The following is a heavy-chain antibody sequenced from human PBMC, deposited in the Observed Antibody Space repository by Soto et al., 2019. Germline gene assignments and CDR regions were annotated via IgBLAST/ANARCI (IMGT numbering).Heavy chain of an antibody. CDR2: IHYSGST. CDR3: AAHDSGGYYAEY. Sequence: QLQLQESGPGLVKPSETLSLTCTVSGDSDTIRDYYWGWIRQPPGKGLEWIGSIHYSGSTYYNPSLKSRVTISGDTSKKQFSLKLTSVTAADAALYYCAAHDSGGYYAEYWGQGTLVTVSA. V-gene: IGHV4-39*01. J-gene: IGHJ4*02. CDR1: GDSDTIRDYY. D-gene: IGHD3-22*01.